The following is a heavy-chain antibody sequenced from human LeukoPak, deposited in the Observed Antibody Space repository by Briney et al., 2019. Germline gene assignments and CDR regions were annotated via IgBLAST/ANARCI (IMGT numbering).Heavy chain of an antibody. D-gene: IGHD2-2*01. V-gene: IGHV1-69*01. CDR1: GGTFSSYA. CDR3: ARAYPRNQLPEGYFDY. CDR2: IIPIFGTA. Sequence: ASVKVSCKASGGTFSSYAIGWVRQAPGQGLEWMGGIIPIFGTANYAQKFQGRVTITADESTSTAYMELSSLRSEDTAVYYCARAYPRNQLPEGYFDYWGQGTLVTVSS. J-gene: IGHJ4*02.